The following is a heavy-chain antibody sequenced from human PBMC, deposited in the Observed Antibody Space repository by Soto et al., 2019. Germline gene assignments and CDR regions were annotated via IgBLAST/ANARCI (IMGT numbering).Heavy chain of an antibody. D-gene: IGHD6-19*01. J-gene: IGHJ5*02. Sequence: QVQLVQSGAEVKKPGASVKVSCKASGYNFIDYDINWMRQSTGQGLEWMGWMTPNSGNTGYAQKFQGRVTLTRDTSIGTAYMELSSLKTVDTAVYYCTRHPNGSVLIDPWGQGTLVTVPS. CDR2: MTPNSGNT. CDR3: TRHPNGSVLIDP. CDR1: GYNFIDYD. V-gene: IGHV1-8*01.